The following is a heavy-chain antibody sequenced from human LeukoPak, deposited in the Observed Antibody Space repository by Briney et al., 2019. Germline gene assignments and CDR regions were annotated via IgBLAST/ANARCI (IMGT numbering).Heavy chain of an antibody. CDR1: GYTFTSYD. D-gene: IGHD6-13*01. CDR3: ARDYRGIAAAGKGSYYYYYYVDV. V-gene: IGHV1-8*01. CDR2: MNPNSGNT. Sequence: ASVKVSCKASGYTFTSYDINWVRQATGQGLEWMGWMNPNSGNTGYAQKFQGRVTMTRNTSISTAYMELSSLRSEDTAVYYCARDYRGIAAAGKGSYYYYYYVDVWGKGTTVTVSS. J-gene: IGHJ6*03.